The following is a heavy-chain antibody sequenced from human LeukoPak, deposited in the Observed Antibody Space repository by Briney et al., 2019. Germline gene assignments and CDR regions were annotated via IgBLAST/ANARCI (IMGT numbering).Heavy chain of an antibody. J-gene: IGHJ3*02. Sequence: TETLSLTCTVSGGSISSSSYYWGWIRQPPVKGLEWIGSIYYSGSTYYNPSLKSRVTISVDTSKNQFSLKLSSVTAADTAVYYCARVVVGATFVDNAFDIWGQGTMVTVSS. V-gene: IGHV4-39*07. CDR1: GGSISSSSYY. CDR2: IYYSGST. D-gene: IGHD1-26*01. CDR3: ARVVVGATFVDNAFDI.